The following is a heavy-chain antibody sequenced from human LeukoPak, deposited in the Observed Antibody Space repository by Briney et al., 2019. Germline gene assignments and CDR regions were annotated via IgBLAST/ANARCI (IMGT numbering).Heavy chain of an antibody. J-gene: IGHJ4*02. CDR3: ARLFPSYSHDY. CDR1: GGSFSGYY. D-gene: IGHD6-13*01. CDR2: INHSGST. V-gene: IGHV4-34*01. Sequence: SETLSLTCAVYGGSFSGYYWSWIRQPPGKGLEWIGEINHSGSTNYNPSLKSRVTISVDTSKNQFSLKLSSVTAADAAVYYCARLFPSYSHDYWGQGTLVTVSS.